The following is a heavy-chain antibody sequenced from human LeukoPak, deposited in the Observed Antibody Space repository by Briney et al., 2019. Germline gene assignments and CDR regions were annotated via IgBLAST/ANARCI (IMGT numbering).Heavy chain of an antibody. Sequence: SEPLSLTCAVSGGSFSGYYWTWIRPPPGKGLEWIGEINHSGSANYNPSLMSRVTISLDTSKNHFSLNLSSVTAADTAVYYCARGQGTVTTHWGQGTLVTVSS. CDR2: INHSGSA. D-gene: IGHD4-11*01. J-gene: IGHJ4*02. CDR3: ARGQGTVTTH. CDR1: GGSFSGYY. V-gene: IGHV4-34*01.